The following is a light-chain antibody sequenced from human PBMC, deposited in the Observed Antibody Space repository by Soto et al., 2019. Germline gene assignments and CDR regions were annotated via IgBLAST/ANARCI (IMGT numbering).Light chain of an antibody. Sequence: DIPRTQSPSTLSSSVGDRVTITCRASRSISNWLAWYQQKPGKAPKLLIYDASNLESGVPSRFSGSGSGTEFTLTISSLQPDDLGTFYCQQYNTDPFSFGPGTIVDIK. J-gene: IGKJ3*01. CDR1: RSISNW. CDR2: DAS. CDR3: QQYNTDPFS. V-gene: IGKV1-5*01.